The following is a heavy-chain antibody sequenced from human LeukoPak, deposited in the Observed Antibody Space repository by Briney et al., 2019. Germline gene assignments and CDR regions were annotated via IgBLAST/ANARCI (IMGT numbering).Heavy chain of an antibody. Sequence: GGSLRLSCAASGFTFSSYSMNWVRQAPGKGLEWVSSISSSSSYIYYADSVKGRFTISRDNAKNSLYLQMNSLRAEDTAVYYCAREDVVVVPAAMRPYYYGMDVWGKGTTATVSS. CDR3: AREDVVVVPAAMRPYYYGMDV. D-gene: IGHD2-2*01. CDR1: GFTFSSYS. CDR2: ISSSSSYI. V-gene: IGHV3-21*01. J-gene: IGHJ6*04.